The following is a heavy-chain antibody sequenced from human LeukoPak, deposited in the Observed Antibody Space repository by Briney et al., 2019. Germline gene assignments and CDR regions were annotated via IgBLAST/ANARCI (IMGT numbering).Heavy chain of an antibody. V-gene: IGHV1-18*01. D-gene: IGHD2-21*01. CDR2: ISAYNGNI. J-gene: IGHJ4*02. Sequence: ASVKVSCKASGYTFTTYGISWLRQAPGQGLEWMGWISAYNGNINYAQKLQGRVTMTTDTSTSTAYMELRSLRSDDTAVYYCARIAYCGGDCYTTYFDYWGQGTLVTVSS. CDR1: GYTFTTYG. CDR3: ARIAYCGGDCYTTYFDY.